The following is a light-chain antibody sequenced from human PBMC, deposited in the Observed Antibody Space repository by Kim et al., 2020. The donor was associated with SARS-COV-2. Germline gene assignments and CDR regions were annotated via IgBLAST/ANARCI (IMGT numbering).Light chain of an antibody. CDR2: DAY. V-gene: IGKV3-11*01. Sequence: EIVMTQSPATLSLSPGERATLSCRASQSVSSYSAWYQQKPGQAPRLLIYDAYKRATGIPARCSGSGSGTEFTLTISSLEPEDFAVYYCQQRYTWPQLTFGGGTKLEI. J-gene: IGKJ4*01. CDR1: QSVSSY. CDR3: QQRYTWPQLT.